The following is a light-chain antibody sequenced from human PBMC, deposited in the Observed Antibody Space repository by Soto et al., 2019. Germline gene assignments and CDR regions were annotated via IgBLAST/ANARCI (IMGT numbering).Light chain of an antibody. J-gene: IGKJ4*01. CDR1: QSVGTN. CDR2: KTL. CDR3: QQYASWPLT. V-gene: IGKV3-15*01. Sequence: EGVMTQSPATVSVSLGERTSLSCRASQSVGTNLGWYQHKPGQAPRLLISKTLTKATGVPARFSGSGSGTEFTLTSSSLQSEDGAVYYCQQYASWPLTFGGGNKV.